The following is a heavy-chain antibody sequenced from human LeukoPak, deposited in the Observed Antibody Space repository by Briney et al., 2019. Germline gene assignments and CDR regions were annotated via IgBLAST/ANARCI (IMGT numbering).Heavy chain of an antibody. Sequence: SETLSLTCAVYGGSFSGYYWSWIRQPPGKGLEWIGEINHSGSTNYNPSLKSRVTISVDTSKNQFSLKLSSVTAADAAVYYCASNTGTVFDYWGQGALVTVSS. CDR3: ASNTGTVFDY. CDR2: INHSGST. V-gene: IGHV4-34*01. J-gene: IGHJ4*02. CDR1: GGSFSGYY. D-gene: IGHD7-27*01.